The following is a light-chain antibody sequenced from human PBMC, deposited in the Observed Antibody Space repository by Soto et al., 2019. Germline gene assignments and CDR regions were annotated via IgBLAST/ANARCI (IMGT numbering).Light chain of an antibody. CDR1: QSVSSSY. Sequence: EIVLTQSPGTLSLSPGERATLSCRASQSVSSSYLAWYQQKPGQAPRLLIYGASSRATGIPDRFSGSGSGTDFTLTIRRLEPEDFAVYYCQQRSNWPPGTFGQGTRLEIK. CDR3: QQRSNWPPGT. V-gene: IGKV3D-20*02. CDR2: GAS. J-gene: IGKJ5*01.